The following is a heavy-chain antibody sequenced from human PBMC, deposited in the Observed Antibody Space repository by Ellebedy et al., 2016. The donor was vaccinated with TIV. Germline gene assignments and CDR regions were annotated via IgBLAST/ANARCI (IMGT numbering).Heavy chain of an antibody. V-gene: IGHV1-8*01. CDR2: MNPNSGNT. CDR3: ARGRWLQLLVYGMDV. D-gene: IGHD5-24*01. J-gene: IGHJ6*02. CDR1: GYTFTSYD. Sequence: ASVKVSCXASGYTFTSYDINWVRQATGQGLEWMGWMNPNSGNTGYAQKFQGRVTITADESTSTAYMELSSLRSEDTAVYYCARGRWLQLLVYGMDVWGQGTTVTVSS.